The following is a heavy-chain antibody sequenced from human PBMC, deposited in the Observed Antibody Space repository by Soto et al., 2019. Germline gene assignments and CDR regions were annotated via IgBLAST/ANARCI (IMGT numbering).Heavy chain of an antibody. Sequence: SETLSLTCTVSGGSIFSHYWGWIRQPPGKGLEYIGYIYYSGSTNYNPSLKSRVTISVDMSKNQFSLKLTSVTAADTAVYYCARGHNLGGSTSDIWGKGTLVTASS. V-gene: IGHV4-59*11. J-gene: IGHJ3*02. D-gene: IGHD3-16*01. CDR1: GGSIFSHY. CDR3: ARGHNLGGSTSDI. CDR2: IYYSGST.